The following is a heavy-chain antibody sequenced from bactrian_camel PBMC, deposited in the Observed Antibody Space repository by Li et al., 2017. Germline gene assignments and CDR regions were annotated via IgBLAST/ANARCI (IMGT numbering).Heavy chain of an antibody. CDR1: GFAFSDYP. D-gene: IGHD6*01. V-gene: IGHV3S40*01. CDR2: LNSIGTT. CDR3: AHGGGYGVLWYSLFGEYAY. Sequence: VQLVESGGGLVQPGGSLRLSCVTSGFAFSDYPMTWVRQVPGKGLEWLSQLNSIGTTYYGDSVKGRATISRDNAKNTVYLQSNSLKLEDTAMYYCAHGGGYGVLWYSLFGEYAYWGQGTQVTVS. J-gene: IGHJ4*01.